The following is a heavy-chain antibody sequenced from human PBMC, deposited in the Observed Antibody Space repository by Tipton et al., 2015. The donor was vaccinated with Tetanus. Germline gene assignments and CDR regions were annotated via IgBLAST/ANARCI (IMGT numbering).Heavy chain of an antibody. CDR1: GGSISTYH. V-gene: IGHV4-59*01. CDR3: ARTSGYMYSDC. J-gene: IGHJ4*02. Sequence: LRLSCTVSGGSISTYHWNWIRQSPGRGLEWIGYIDYFGSTKYNPSLKSRVAMSVDTSKNQLSLRLNSVTSADTAVYYCARTSGYMYSDCWGQGTLVTVSS. D-gene: IGHD3-3*01. CDR2: IDYFGST.